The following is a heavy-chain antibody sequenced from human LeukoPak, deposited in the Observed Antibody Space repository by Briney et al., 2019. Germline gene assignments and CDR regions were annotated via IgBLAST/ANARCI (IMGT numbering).Heavy chain of an antibody. V-gene: IGHV3-21*01. J-gene: IGHJ4*02. CDR3: AGESHNWNDPYFDY. D-gene: IGHD1-1*01. CDR1: GFTFSSYA. Sequence: GRSLRLSCAASGFTFSSYAMHWVRQAPGKGLEWVSSISSSSSYIYYADSVKGRFTISRDNAKNSLYLQMNSLRGEDTAVYYCAGESHNWNDPYFDYWGQGTLVTVSS. CDR2: ISSSSSYI.